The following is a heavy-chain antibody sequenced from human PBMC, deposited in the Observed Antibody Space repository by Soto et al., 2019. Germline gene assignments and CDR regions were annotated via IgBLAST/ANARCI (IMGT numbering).Heavy chain of an antibody. Sequence: SETLSLTCTVSGGSISSGGYYWSWIRQHPGKGLEWIGYIYYSGSTYYNPSLKSRVTISVDTSKNQFSLKLSSVTAADTAVYYCARVVFAPSNKVVITNYFDYWGQGTLVTVSS. CDR1: GGSISSGGYY. V-gene: IGHV4-31*03. CDR3: ARVVFAPSNKVVITNYFDY. J-gene: IGHJ4*02. D-gene: IGHD3-22*01. CDR2: IYYSGST.